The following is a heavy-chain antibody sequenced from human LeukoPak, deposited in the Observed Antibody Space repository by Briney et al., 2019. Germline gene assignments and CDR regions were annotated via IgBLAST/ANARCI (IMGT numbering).Heavy chain of an antibody. J-gene: IGHJ6*03. CDR1: GGSFSGYY. Sequence: SETLSLTCAVYGGSFSGYYWSWIRQPPGKGLEWIGEINHSGSTNYNPSLKSRVTISVDTSKNQFSLKLSSVTAADTAVYYCARRGTPKQQPLRKVPYYYYYMDVWGKGTTVTISS. V-gene: IGHV4-34*01. D-gene: IGHD6-13*01. CDR2: INHSGST. CDR3: ARRGTPKQQPLRKVPYYYYYMDV.